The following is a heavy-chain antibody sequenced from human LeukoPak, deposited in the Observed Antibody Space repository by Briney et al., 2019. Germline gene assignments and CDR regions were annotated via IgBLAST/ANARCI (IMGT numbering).Heavy chain of an antibody. CDR2: IYHSGST. J-gene: IGHJ4*02. CDR1: GGSISSSDW. V-gene: IGHV4-4*02. Sequence: PSGTLSLTCAVSGGSISSSDWWTWVRQPPGKGLEWIGEIYHSGSTNYNPSLQSRVSISVDKSKNQFSLKLNSVTAADTAVYYCASHYGSGSYRTWGQGTLVTASS. CDR3: ASHYGSGSYRT. D-gene: IGHD3-10*01.